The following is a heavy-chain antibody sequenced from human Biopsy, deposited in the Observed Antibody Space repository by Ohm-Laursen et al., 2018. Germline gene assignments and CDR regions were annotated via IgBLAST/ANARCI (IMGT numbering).Heavy chain of an antibody. Sequence: SLRLSCAASGFTFSNFNMNWFHQAPGEGLEWVSYISSSSESIYYADSVGGRFTVSRDNAQNSMYLQMNSLRADDTAVYYCATDDYSGDSAYWGQGTLVTVSS. J-gene: IGHJ4*02. CDR3: ATDDYSGDSAY. D-gene: IGHD4-23*01. CDR2: ISSSSESI. CDR1: GFTFSNFN. V-gene: IGHV3-48*01.